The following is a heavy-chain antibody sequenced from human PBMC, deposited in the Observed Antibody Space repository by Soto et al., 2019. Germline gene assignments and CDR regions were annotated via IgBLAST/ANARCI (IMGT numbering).Heavy chain of an antibody. Sequence: PSETLSLTCTVSGGSISSSSYYWGWIRQPPGKGLEWIGSIYYSGSTYYNPSLKSRVTISVDTSKNQFSLKLSSVTAADTAVYYCARLTTPGSYYFDYWGQGTLVTVS. D-gene: IGHD2-15*01. CDR2: IYYSGST. J-gene: IGHJ4*02. CDR3: ARLTTPGSYYFDY. V-gene: IGHV4-39*01. CDR1: GGSISSSSYY.